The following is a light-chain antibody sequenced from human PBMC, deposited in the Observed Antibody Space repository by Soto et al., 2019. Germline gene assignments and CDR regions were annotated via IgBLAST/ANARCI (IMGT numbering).Light chain of an antibody. CDR3: SSYTTSSSLA. J-gene: IGLJ2*01. CDR1: SSDVGAYNY. CDR2: EVD. Sequence: QSVLTQPASVSGSPGQSITISCTGTSSDVGAYNYVSWYQQHPGKAPKRMIYEVDNRPSGVSDRFSGSRSGNTASLIISGLQAEDEADYYCSSYTTSSSLAFGGGTKLTVL. V-gene: IGLV2-14*01.